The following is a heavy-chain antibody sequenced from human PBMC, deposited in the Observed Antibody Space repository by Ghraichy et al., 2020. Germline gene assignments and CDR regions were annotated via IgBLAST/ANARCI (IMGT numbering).Heavy chain of an antibody. J-gene: IGHJ6*02. D-gene: IGHD3-10*01. CDR3: ARGVYGSGSDYYYYYGMDV. V-gene: IGHV4-59*01. CDR2: IYYTGST. Sequence: SETLSLTCTVSGGSISNYYWSWIRQPPGKGLEWIGYIYYTGSTNYNPSLKSRVTISVDTSKNHFSLKVSSVTAADTAVYYCARGVYGSGSDYYYYYGMDVWGQGTTVTVSS. CDR1: GGSISNYY.